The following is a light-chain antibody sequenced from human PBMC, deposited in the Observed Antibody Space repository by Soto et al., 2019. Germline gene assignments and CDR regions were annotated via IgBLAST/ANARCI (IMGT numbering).Light chain of an antibody. CDR1: QSISSY. Sequence: DIQMTQSPSSLSASVGDRVTITCRASQSISSYLNWYQQKPGKAPKLLIYAASSLQSGVPSRFSGSGSGTDFNLTISSLQPEDFATYYCQQLHDYTITFGQGTRLEIK. CDR2: AAS. J-gene: IGKJ5*01. V-gene: IGKV1-39*01. CDR3: QQLHDYTIT.